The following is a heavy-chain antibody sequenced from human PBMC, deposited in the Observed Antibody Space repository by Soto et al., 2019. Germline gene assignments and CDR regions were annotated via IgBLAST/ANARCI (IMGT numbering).Heavy chain of an antibody. CDR1: GFTFSSYG. D-gene: IGHD6-13*01. CDR3: ARSYSSSWYVGAFDY. J-gene: IGHJ4*02. CDR2: IWYDGNNK. Sequence: QVQLVESGGGVVQPGRSLRLSCAASGFTFSSYGMHWVRQAPGKGLEWVAVIWYDGNNKYYADSVKGRFTISRDNSKNTLYLQMNSLRAEDTAVYYCARSYSSSWYVGAFDYWGQGTLVTVSS. V-gene: IGHV3-33*01.